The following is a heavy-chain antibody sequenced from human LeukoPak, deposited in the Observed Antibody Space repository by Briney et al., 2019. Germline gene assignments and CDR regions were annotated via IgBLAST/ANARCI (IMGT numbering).Heavy chain of an antibody. CDR3: AKSNGVDRNGYNSDYFDY. CDR1: GFTFSTYT. V-gene: IGHV3-23*01. CDR2: ISGSGGTT. J-gene: IGHJ4*02. Sequence: GGSLRLSCAASGFTFSTYTMSWVRQAPGKGLEWVSAISGSGGTTYYADSVKGRFTISRDNSKNMLYLQMNSLRAEDTAVYYCAKSNGVDRNGYNSDYFDYWGQGTPVTVSS. D-gene: IGHD5-24*01.